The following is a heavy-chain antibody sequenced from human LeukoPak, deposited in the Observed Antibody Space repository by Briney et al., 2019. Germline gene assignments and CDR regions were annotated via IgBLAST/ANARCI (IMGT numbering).Heavy chain of an antibody. D-gene: IGHD4-17*01. V-gene: IGHV1-2*02. CDR2: INPNSGGT. J-gene: IGHJ5*02. CDR1: GYTFTGYY. Sequence: GASVKVSCKASGYTFTGYYMHWVRQAPGQGLEWMGWINPNSGGTNYAQKFQGRVTMTRDTSISTAYMELSRLRSDDTAVYHCARAHDYGDYRGFRNWFDPWGQGTLVTVSS. CDR3: ARAHDYGDYRGFRNWFDP.